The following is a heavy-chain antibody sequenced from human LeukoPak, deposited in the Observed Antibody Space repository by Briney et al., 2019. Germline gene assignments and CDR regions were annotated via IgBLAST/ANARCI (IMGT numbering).Heavy chain of an antibody. Sequence: KPSETLSLTCTVSGGSISSYYWSWIRQPPGKGLEWIGYIYYSGSTNYNPSPKSRVTISVDTSKNQFSLKLSSVTAADTAVYYCARGGEDIVVVPAAILPWFDPWGQGTLVTVSS. J-gene: IGHJ5*02. V-gene: IGHV4-59*01. D-gene: IGHD2-2*01. CDR1: GGSISSYY. CDR3: ARGGEDIVVVPAAILPWFDP. CDR2: IYYSGST.